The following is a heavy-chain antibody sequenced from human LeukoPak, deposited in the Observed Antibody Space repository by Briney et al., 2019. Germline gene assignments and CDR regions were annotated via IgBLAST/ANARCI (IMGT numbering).Heavy chain of an antibody. Sequence: SETLSLTCAVYGGSFSGYYWSWIRQPPGKGLEWIGEINHSGSTNYNPSLKSRVTISLDTSKNQFSLKLSSVTAADTAVYYCARASSQYQLLTGGWFDPWGQGTLVTVSS. D-gene: IGHD2-2*01. J-gene: IGHJ5*02. V-gene: IGHV4-34*01. CDR1: GGSFSGYY. CDR2: INHSGST. CDR3: ARASSQYQLLTGGWFDP.